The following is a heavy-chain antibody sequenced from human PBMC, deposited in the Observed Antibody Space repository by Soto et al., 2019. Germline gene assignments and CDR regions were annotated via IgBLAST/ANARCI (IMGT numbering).Heavy chain of an antibody. CDR1: GFTFSSYA. D-gene: IGHD3-3*02. CDR3: AKGNRHSNYYFDY. Sequence: GGSLRLSCAASGFTFSSYARSWVRQGPGEGLQWVSAISGSGGNTYYADSVKGRFTISRDSSKNTLYLQMNSLRAEDTAVYYCAKGNRHSNYYFDYWGQGTLVTVYS. CDR2: ISGSGGNT. V-gene: IGHV3-23*01. J-gene: IGHJ4*02.